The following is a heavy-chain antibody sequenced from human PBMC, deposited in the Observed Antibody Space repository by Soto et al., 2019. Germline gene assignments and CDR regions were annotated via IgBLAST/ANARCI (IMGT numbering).Heavy chain of an antibody. CDR3: ARDTESYYYDSSGYYLAYYYYGLDV. CDR2: IYYSGST. CDR1: GGAISSSGYY. Sequence: SETLSLTCTVSGGAISSSGYYWGWIRQPPGQGLEWIGSIYYSGSTYYNPSLKSRATISLDTSKNQFSLKLSSVTAADTAVYYCARDTESYYYDSSGYYLAYYYYGLDVWGQGTTVTVSS. V-gene: IGHV4-39*02. D-gene: IGHD3-22*01. J-gene: IGHJ6*02.